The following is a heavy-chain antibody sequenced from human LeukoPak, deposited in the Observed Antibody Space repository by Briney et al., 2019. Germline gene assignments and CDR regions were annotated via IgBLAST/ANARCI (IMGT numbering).Heavy chain of an antibody. CDR2: ISSGSSYI. Sequence: GGSLRLSCAASGFTFSAYSMNWVRQAPGKGLEWVSSISSGSSYIYYADSVQGRFTISRDNAKNSLYLQMNSLRAEDTAVYYCARGQQLVNAWGQGTLVTVSS. V-gene: IGHV3-21*01. J-gene: IGHJ5*02. CDR1: GFTFSAYS. CDR3: ARGQQLVNA. D-gene: IGHD6-6*01.